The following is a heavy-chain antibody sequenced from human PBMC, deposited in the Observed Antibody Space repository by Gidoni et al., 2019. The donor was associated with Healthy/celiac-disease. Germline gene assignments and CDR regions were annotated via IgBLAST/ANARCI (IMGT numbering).Heavy chain of an antibody. CDR2: IYCSGST. CDR3: ARAEYYYDSSGYYYPGYAFDI. D-gene: IGHD3-22*01. Sequence: QVQLQESGPGLVKPSQTLSLTCTVSGGSISSGDYKWRWIRPPPGKGLDWIGYIYCSGSTYYNPSLKSRVTISVDTSKNQFSLKLSSVTAADTAVYYCARAEYYYDSSGYYYPGYAFDIWGQGTMVTVSS. J-gene: IGHJ3*02. CDR1: GGSISSGDYK. V-gene: IGHV4-30-4*01.